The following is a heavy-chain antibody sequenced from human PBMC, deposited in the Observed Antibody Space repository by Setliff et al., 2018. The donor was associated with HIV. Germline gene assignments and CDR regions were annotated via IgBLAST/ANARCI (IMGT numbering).Heavy chain of an antibody. D-gene: IGHD3-9*01. V-gene: IGHV1-69*05. Sequence: SVKVSCKASGGTFSSYAISLVRQAPGQGLEWMGGIIPIFGTTNYAQKFQGRVTITTDESTTTAYMELSSLRSEDTALYYCAVSILTGYYTFGADYWGQGTLVTVSS. J-gene: IGHJ4*02. CDR1: GGTFSSYA. CDR3: AVSILTGYYTFGADY. CDR2: IIPIFGTT.